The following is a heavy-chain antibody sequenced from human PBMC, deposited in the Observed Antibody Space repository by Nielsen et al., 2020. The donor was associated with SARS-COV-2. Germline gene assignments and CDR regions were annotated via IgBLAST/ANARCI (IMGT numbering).Heavy chain of an antibody. CDR1: GFTFSSYA. CDR3: ARDFEARGYSYGYFHYYYGMDV. CDR2: ISYDGSNK. D-gene: IGHD5-18*01. J-gene: IGHJ6*02. Sequence: GESLKISCAASGFTFSSYAMHWVRQAPGKGLEWVAVISYDGSNKYYADSVKGRFTISRDNSKNTLYLQMNSLRAEDTAVYYCARDFEARGYSYGYFHYYYGMDVWGQGTTVTVSS. V-gene: IGHV3-30-3*01.